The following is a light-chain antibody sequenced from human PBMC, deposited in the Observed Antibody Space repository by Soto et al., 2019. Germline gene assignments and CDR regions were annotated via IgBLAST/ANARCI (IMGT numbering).Light chain of an antibody. V-gene: IGKV3-20*01. CDR2: GAS. CDR3: QQYGGSPRT. CDR1: QTIINNN. J-gene: IGKJ2*01. Sequence: EIVLTQSPGTLSLSPGERATLSCRASQTIINNNLAWYQHKPGQAPRPLFYGASSRATGIPDRFSGSGSGTDFTLTISRLESEDFAVYYCQQYGGSPRTFGQGTKLEIK.